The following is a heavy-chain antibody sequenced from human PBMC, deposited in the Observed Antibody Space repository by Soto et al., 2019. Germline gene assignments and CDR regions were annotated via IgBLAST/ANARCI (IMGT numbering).Heavy chain of an antibody. V-gene: IGHV1-69*12. CDR3: ASRAQYSSSWYRGFDY. Sequence: QVQLVQSGAEVKKPGSSVKVSCKASGGTFSSYAITWVRQAPGQGLEWMGGIIPIFGTANYAQKFQGRVTITADESTSTADMELSSLRSEDTAVYYCASRAQYSSSWYRGFDYWGQGTLVTVSS. J-gene: IGHJ4*02. CDR2: IIPIFGTA. CDR1: GGTFSSYA. D-gene: IGHD6-13*01.